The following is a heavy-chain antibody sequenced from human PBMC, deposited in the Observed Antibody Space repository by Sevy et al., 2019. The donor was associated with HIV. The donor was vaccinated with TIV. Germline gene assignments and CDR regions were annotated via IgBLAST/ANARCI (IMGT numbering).Heavy chain of an antibody. V-gene: IGHV3-30*01. CDR2: ISYDGTNK. J-gene: IGHJ4*02. D-gene: IGHD1-1*01. Sequence: GGSLRLSCSVSGFTFRTYAMHWVRQAPGKGLEWVSVISYDGTNKNYAGSVKGRFTISSDNSRNTLYLQMNSLGPEDTAVYYCRVYCSPNNCRFSYWVQGTLGTGSS. CDR1: GFTFRTYA. CDR3: RVYCSPNNCRFSY.